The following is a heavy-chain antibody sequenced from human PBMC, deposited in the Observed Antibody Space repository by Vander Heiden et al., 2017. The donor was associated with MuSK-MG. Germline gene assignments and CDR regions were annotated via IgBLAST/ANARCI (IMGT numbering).Heavy chain of an antibody. CDR3: ARGATPIAFDI. CDR1: GYTFTGYS. V-gene: IGHV1-2*02. J-gene: IGHJ3*02. D-gene: IGHD1-26*01. Sequence: QLQLAQSGAEVTKPAASVKVSCKASGYTFTGYSMHWVRQDPGQGLEWMGWINPNSGGTNYAQKFQGRVTMTRDTSISTAYLELSRLRSDDTAVYYGARGATPIAFDIWGQGTMVTVSS. CDR2: INPNSGGT.